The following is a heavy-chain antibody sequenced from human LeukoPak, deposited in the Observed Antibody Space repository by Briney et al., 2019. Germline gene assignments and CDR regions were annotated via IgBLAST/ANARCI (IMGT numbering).Heavy chain of an antibody. CDR2: IIPIFGTA. V-gene: IGHV1-69*05. CDR1: GGTFSSYA. J-gene: IGHJ4*02. Sequence: SVKVSCKASGGTFSSYAISWVRQAPGQGLEWMGGIIPIFGTANYAQKFQGRVTMTRDTSTSTVYMELSSLRSEDTAVYYCARDTRGAVTRGFDYWGQGTLVTVSS. D-gene: IGHD4-17*01. CDR3: ARDTRGAVTRGFDY.